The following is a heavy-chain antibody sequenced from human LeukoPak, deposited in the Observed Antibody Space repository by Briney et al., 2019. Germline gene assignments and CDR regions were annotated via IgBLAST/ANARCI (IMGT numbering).Heavy chain of an antibody. D-gene: IGHD3-3*01. CDR1: RFTFSSCA. Sequence: PGGSLRLSCAASRFTFSSCAMHWVRQAPGKGLEWVAVISYDGGNKYYADSVKGRFTISRDNSKNTLYLQMNSLRAEDTAVYYCARDRSSLRFLEWLSTLDYWGQGTLVTVSS. CDR3: ARDRSSLRFLEWLSTLDY. V-gene: IGHV3-30*19. CDR2: ISYDGGNK. J-gene: IGHJ4*02.